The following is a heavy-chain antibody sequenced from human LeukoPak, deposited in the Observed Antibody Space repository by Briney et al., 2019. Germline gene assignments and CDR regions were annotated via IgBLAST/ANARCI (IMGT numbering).Heavy chain of an antibody. CDR2: IYYSGST. D-gene: IGHD4-11*01. CDR1: TGSIGSYY. J-gene: IGHJ6*03. CDR3: ARVSVTTLFYYYYYMDV. Sequence: PSETLSITCTVSTGSIGSYYWSWIRQHPGKGLEWIGYIYYSGSTYYNPSLKSRVTISVDTSKNQFSLKLSSVTAADTAVYYCARVSVTTLFYYYYYMDVWGKGTTVTVSS. V-gene: IGHV4-31*03.